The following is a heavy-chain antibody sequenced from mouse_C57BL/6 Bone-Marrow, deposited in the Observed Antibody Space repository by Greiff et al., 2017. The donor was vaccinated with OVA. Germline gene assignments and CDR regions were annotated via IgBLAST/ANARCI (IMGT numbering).Heavy chain of an antibody. J-gene: IGHJ3*01. CDR1: GFSLTSYG. CDR2: IWSGGST. V-gene: IGHV2-2*01. Sequence: VQVVESGPGLVQPSQSLSITCTVSGFSLTSYGVHWVRQSPGKGLEWLGVIWSGGSTDYNAAFISRLSISKDNSKSQVFFKMNSLQADDTAIYYCARTGYYGNYAAWFAYWGQGTLVTVSA. CDR3: ARTGYYGNYAAWFAY. D-gene: IGHD2-1*01.